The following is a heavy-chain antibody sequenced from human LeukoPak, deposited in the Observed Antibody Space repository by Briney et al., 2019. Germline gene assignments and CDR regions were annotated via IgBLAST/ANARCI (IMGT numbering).Heavy chain of an antibody. J-gene: IGHJ4*02. CDR3: ARGPRYCSGGSCSWFDY. D-gene: IGHD2-15*01. Sequence: ASVKVSCKASGYTFTSYGISWVRQAPGQGLEWMGWISAYNGNTNYAQKLQGRVTMTRDTSISTAYMELSRLRSDDTAVYYCARGPRYCSGGSCSWFDYWGQGTLVTVSS. CDR2: ISAYNGNT. V-gene: IGHV1-18*01. CDR1: GYTFTSYG.